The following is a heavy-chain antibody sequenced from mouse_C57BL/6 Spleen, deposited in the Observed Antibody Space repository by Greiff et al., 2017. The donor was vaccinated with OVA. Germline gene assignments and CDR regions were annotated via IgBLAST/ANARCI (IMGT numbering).Heavy chain of an antibody. D-gene: IGHD1-1*01. V-gene: IGHV1-55*01. Sequence: QVQLQQPGAELVKPGASVKMSCKASGYTFTSYWITWVKQRPGQGLEWIGDIYPGSGSTNYNEKFKSKATLTVDTSSSTAYIQLSSLTSEDSAVYYCARWDYYGSSPFDYWGQGTTLTVSS. J-gene: IGHJ2*01. CDR1: GYTFTSYW. CDR2: IYPGSGST. CDR3: ARWDYYGSSPFDY.